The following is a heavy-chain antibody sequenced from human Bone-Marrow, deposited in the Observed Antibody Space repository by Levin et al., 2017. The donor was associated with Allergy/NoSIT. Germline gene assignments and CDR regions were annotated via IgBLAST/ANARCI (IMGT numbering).Heavy chain of an antibody. V-gene: IGHV3-49*04. Sequence: HPGGSLRLSCATSGFAFGDYAMTWVRQAPGKGLEWVGFIRSNIYGGTTEYAASVRGRFTISRDDSKSIAYLQMNSLKTEDTAVYYCTSPPKYLNVDAGYFDHWGQGTLVTVSS. CDR2: IRSNIYGGTT. J-gene: IGHJ4*02. CDR1: GFAFGDYA. D-gene: IGHD3-10*01. CDR3: TSPPKYLNVDAGYFDH.